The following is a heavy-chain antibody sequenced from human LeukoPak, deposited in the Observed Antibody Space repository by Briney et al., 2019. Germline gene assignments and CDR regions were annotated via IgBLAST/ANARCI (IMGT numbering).Heavy chain of an antibody. D-gene: IGHD6-19*01. CDR1: GFTFSSYE. CDR3: AKLDGYSTGRYDY. Sequence: PGGSLRLSSAASGFTFSSYEMNWVRQAPGKGLEWVSAISGSGGSTYYADSVKGRFTVSKDISKNTLYLQMNSLRAEDTAIYYCAKLDGYSTGRYDYWGQGTLVTVSS. CDR2: ISGSGGST. V-gene: IGHV3-23*01. J-gene: IGHJ4*02.